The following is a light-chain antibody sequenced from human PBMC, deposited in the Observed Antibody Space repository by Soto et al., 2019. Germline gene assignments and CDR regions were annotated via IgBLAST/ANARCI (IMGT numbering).Light chain of an antibody. J-gene: IGKJ1*01. Sequence: DIVMTQSPLSLPVTPGEPASISCRSSQSLLHSNGYNYLDWYLQKPGQSPQLLISLGSNRSSGVPGRCSGSGAGTDFTLKISRVEAEDFGVYYCMQALQTPPWTFGQGIKVEIK. V-gene: IGKV2-28*01. CDR3: MQALQTPPWT. CDR2: LGS. CDR1: QSLLHSNGYNY.